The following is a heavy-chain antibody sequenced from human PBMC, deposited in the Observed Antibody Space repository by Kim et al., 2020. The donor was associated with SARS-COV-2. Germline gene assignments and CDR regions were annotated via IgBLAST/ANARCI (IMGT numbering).Heavy chain of an antibody. CDR3: AKALYLYDSSGYYSGSSGMDYYFDY. Sequence: GGSLRLSCAASGFTFSSYAMSWVRQAPGKGLEWVSAISGSGGSTYYADSVKGRFTISRDNSKNTLYLQMNSLRAEDTAVYYCAKALYLYDSSGYYSGSSGMDYYFDYWGQGTLVTVSS. J-gene: IGHJ4*02. CDR1: GFTFSSYA. D-gene: IGHD3-22*01. V-gene: IGHV3-23*01. CDR2: ISGSGGST.